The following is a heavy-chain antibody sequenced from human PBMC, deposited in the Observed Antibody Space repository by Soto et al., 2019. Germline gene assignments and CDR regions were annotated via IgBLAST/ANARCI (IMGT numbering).Heavy chain of an antibody. CDR1: GYTFSNYG. V-gene: IGHV1-18*01. CDR2: VTAFNGDT. CDR3: ARDGLISFYYSGMDV. Sequence: QVLLVQSGAEVKRPGASVKVSCKASGYTFSNYGITWVRQAPGHGLEWLGWVTAFNGDTNYAQNVRDRVTLTTDTSTETSYMELRSVRPDDTAVYYCARDGLISFYYSGMDVWGQGTTVIVSS. D-gene: IGHD3-10*01. J-gene: IGHJ6*02.